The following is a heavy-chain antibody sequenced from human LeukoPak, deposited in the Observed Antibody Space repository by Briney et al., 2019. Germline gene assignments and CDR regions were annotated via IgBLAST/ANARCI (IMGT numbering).Heavy chain of an antibody. J-gene: IGHJ5*02. CDR2: IYYSGST. CDR3: VRVKRGIAVAGALLYNWFDP. D-gene: IGHD6-19*01. Sequence: SETLSLTCTVSGGSISSYYWSWIRHPPGKGREWIGYIYYSGSTNYHPSLKSRVTISVDTSKNQFSLKLSSVTAAERAVYYCVRVKRGIAVAGALLYNWFDPWGQGTLVTVSS. V-gene: IGHV4-59*01. CDR1: GGSISSYY.